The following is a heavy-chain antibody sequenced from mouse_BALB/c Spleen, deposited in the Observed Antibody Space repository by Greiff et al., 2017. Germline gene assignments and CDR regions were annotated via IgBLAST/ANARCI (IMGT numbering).Heavy chain of an antibody. CDR1: GFTFSSYT. CDR2: ISSGGGNT. V-gene: IGHV5-9*03. D-gene: IGHD1-1*01. CDR3: ARSYYGSSYSYWYFDV. J-gene: IGHJ1*01. Sequence: VKLMESGGGLVKPGGSLKLSCAASGFTFSSYTMSWVRQTPEKRLEWVATISSGGGNTYYPDSVKGRFTISRDNAKNNLYLQMSSLRSEDTALYYCARSYYGSSYSYWYFDVWGAGTTVTVSS.